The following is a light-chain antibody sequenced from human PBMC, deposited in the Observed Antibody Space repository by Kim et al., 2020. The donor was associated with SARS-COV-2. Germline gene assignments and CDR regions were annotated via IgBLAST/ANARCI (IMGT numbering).Light chain of an antibody. Sequence: DIVMTQSPDSLAVSLGERATINCKSSQSVLYSSNNKNYLAWYQQKPGQLPKLLIYWASTRESGVPDRFSGSGSGTDFTLTISSLQAEDVAVYYCQQYYSTPLTFGQGTKVDIK. CDR1: QSVLYSSNNKNY. CDR2: WAS. CDR3: QQYYSTPLT. V-gene: IGKV4-1*01. J-gene: IGKJ1*01.